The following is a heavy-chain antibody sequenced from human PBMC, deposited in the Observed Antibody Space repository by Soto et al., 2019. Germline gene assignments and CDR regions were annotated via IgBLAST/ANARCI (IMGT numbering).Heavy chain of an antibody. CDR2: IDPSDSYT. D-gene: IGHD1-20*01. J-gene: IGHJ6*02. V-gene: IGHV5-10-1*01. CDR1: GYSFTSYW. Sequence: GESLKISCKGSGYSFTSYWISWVRQMPGKGLEGMGRIDPSDSYTNYSPSFQGHVTISADKSISTAYLQWSSLKASDTAMYYCARRPITGTYYYYYYGMDVWGQGTTVTVSS. CDR3: ARRPITGTYYYYYYGMDV.